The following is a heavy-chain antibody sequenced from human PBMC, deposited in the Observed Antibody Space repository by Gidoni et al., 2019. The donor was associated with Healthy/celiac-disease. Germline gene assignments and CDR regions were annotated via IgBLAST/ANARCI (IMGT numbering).Heavy chain of an antibody. J-gene: IGHJ4*02. CDR1: GGSISSSSYF. Sequence: QLQLQESGPGLVKPSETLSLTCTVSGGSISSSSYFWGWIRQPPGKGLEWIGSIYYSGSTYYNPSLKSRVTISVDTSKNQFSLKLSSVTAADTGVYYCARHLLSSDSSSWFYWGQGTLVTVSS. D-gene: IGHD6-13*01. CDR2: IYYSGST. V-gene: IGHV4-39*01. CDR3: ARHLLSSDSSSWFY.